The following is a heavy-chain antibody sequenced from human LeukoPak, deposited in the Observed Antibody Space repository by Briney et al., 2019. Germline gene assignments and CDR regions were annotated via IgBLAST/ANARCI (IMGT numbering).Heavy chain of an antibody. J-gene: IGHJ4*02. CDR2: INPLSGGT. D-gene: IGHD3-3*01. CDR1: GYTFTSYD. CDR3: ARAEEWLPHLLEYYFDY. Sequence: GASVKVSCKASGYTFTSYDINWVRQAPGQGLEWMGWINPLSGGTNYAQTFQGRVTMTRDTSISTAYMELSRLRSDDTAVYYCARAEEWLPHLLEYYFDYWGLGTLVTVSS. V-gene: IGHV1-2*02.